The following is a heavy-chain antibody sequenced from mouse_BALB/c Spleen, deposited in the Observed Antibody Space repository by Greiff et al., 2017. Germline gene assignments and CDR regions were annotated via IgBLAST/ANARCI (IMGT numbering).Heavy chain of an antibody. J-gene: IGHJ3*01. V-gene: IGHV3-2*02. CDR3: AREGGYDDWFAY. CDR1: GYSITSDYA. CDR2: ISYSGST. Sequence: VQLKESGPGLVKPSQSLSLTCTVTGYSITSDYAWYWIRQFPGNKLEWMGYISYSGSTSYNPSLKSRISITRDTSKNQFFLQLNSVTTEDTATYYCAREGGYDDWFAYWGQGTLVTVSA. D-gene: IGHD2-2*01.